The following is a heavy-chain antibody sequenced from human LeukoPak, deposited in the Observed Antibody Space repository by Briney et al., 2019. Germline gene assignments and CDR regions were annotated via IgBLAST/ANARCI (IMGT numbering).Heavy chain of an antibody. Sequence: PSETLSLTCTVSGGSISSSSYYWGWIRQPPGKGLEWIGSIYYSGSTYYNPSLKSRVTISVDTSKNQFSLKLSSVTAADTAVYYCARGHYYDSSGYDWFDPWGQGTLVTVSS. CDR1: GGSISSSSYY. J-gene: IGHJ5*02. V-gene: IGHV4-39*07. CDR3: ARGHYYDSSGYDWFDP. CDR2: IYYSGST. D-gene: IGHD3-22*01.